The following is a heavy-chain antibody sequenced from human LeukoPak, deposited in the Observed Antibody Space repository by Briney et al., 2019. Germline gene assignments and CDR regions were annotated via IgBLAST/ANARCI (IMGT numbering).Heavy chain of an antibody. CDR3: TTIAGDYPLS. CDR2: IKSKTDGGTI. CDR1: GFTFSNAW. J-gene: IGHJ5*02. Sequence: GGSLRLSCAASGFTFSNAWMSWVRQAPGKGLEWVGSIKSKTDGGTIDYAAPVKGRFTISRDDSKNTLYLQMNSLKSEDTAVYYCTTIAGDYPLSWGQGTLVTVSS. D-gene: IGHD4-17*01. V-gene: IGHV3-15*01.